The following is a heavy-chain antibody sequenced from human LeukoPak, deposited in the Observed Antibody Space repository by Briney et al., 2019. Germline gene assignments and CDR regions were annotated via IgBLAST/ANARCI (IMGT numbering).Heavy chain of an antibody. J-gene: IGHJ4*02. CDR1: GFTFSSYA. V-gene: IGHV3-23*01. D-gene: IGHD4-23*01. Sequence: PGGSLRLSCAASGFTFSSYAMSWVRQAPGKGLAWVSAISGSGGSTYYADSLKGRFTISRDNSKNTLHLQMNSLRAEDTAVYYCAKRAVGPFDYWGQGTLVTVSS. CDR3: AKRAVGPFDY. CDR2: ISGSGGST.